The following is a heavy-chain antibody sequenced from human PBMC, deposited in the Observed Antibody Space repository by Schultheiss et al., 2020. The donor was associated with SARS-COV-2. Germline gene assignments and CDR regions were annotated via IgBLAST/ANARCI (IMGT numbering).Heavy chain of an antibody. D-gene: IGHD1-26*01. CDR3: VRGEVGPRLAH. CDR2: ISGSGGST. J-gene: IGHJ5*02. Sequence: GGSLRLSCSASGFTFTGYAMHWVRQAPGKGLEWVSAISGSGGSTYYADSVKGRFTISRDNAKNSLYLQMNSLRAEDTAVYYCVRGEVGPRLAHWGQGGLVTVSS. CDR1: GFTFTGYA. V-gene: IGHV3-23*01.